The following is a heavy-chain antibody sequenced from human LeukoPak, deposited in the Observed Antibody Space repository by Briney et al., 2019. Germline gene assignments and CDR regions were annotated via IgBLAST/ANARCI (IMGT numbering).Heavy chain of an antibody. D-gene: IGHD2-2*01. Sequence: KPSETLSLTCTVSGGSISSYYWSWIRQPPGKGLEWIGYIYYSGSTNYNPSLKSRVTISADTSKNQFSLKLSSVTAADTAVYYCARVGYCSSTSCGFDPWGQGTLVTVSS. J-gene: IGHJ5*02. CDR1: GGSISSYY. CDR3: ARVGYCSSTSCGFDP. V-gene: IGHV4-59*01. CDR2: IYYSGST.